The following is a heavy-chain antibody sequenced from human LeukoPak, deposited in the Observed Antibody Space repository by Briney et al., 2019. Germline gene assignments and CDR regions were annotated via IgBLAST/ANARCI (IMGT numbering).Heavy chain of an antibody. V-gene: IGHV3-74*01. Sequence: GGSLRLSCVASGFSFSSSWMHWVRQVPGKGLAWVSRINSDGSSASYADSVKGRFTISRDNSKNTLYLQMNSLRAEDTAVYYCATQGIDYGDYSEGTFDYWGQGTLVTVSS. CDR1: GFSFSSSW. CDR2: INSDGSSA. D-gene: IGHD4-17*01. J-gene: IGHJ4*02. CDR3: ATQGIDYGDYSEGTFDY.